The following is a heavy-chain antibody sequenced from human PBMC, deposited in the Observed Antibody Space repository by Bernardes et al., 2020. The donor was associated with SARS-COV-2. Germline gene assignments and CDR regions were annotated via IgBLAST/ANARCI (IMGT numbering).Heavy chain of an antibody. CDR3: ARHHPGFLEWTNWFDP. D-gene: IGHD3-3*01. J-gene: IGHJ5*02. V-gene: IGHV4-39*01. CDR2: IHYSGST. Sequence: SETLSPTCTVSGGSISSSSYYWGWIRQPPGPGLERIGSIHYSGSTYYNPSLKSRVTISVATSKNQFSLRLSSVTAADTAVYYCARHHPGFLEWTNWFDPWGQGTLVTVSS. CDR1: GGSISSSSYY.